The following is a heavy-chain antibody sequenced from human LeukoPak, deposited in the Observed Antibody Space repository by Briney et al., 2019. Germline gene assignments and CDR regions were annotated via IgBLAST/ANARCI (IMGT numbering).Heavy chain of an antibody. CDR2: SSVANGNT. J-gene: IGHJ3*02. D-gene: IGHD6-13*01. CDR1: GYIFTRYT. CDR3: ARGSSSGSDYGTFDI. Sequence: ASVKVSCKASGYIFTRYTLHWVRQAPGQRLEWMGWSSVANGNTKYSQEFQGRVTITRDTSASTAYMELSSLTSEDMAVYYCARGSSSGSDYGTFDIWGQGTSVTVSS. V-gene: IGHV1-3*02.